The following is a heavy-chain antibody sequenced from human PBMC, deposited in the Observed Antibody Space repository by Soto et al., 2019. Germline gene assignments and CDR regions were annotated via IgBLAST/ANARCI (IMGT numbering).Heavy chain of an antibody. J-gene: IGHJ6*02. V-gene: IGHV3-21*01. CDR1: GFTFRTDT. CDR2: IRGFSPYT. D-gene: IGHD3-10*01. Sequence: EVQLVESGGGLVKPGGSLRLSCISSGFTFRTDTMNWVRQAPGKGLEWVSGIRGFSPYTFYAESVKGRFTIPRDNAKNSLYLHMNSLRAEDTAVYYCARDRGYDAHDYYYNAMDVWGQGTSVTVSS. CDR3: ARDRGYDAHDYYYNAMDV.